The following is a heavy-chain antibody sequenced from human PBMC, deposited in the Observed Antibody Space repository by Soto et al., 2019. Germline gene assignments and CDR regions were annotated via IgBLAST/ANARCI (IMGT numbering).Heavy chain of an antibody. CDR2: ISYDGSNK. CDR1: GFTFSSYG. CDR3: VKGAYSSGWYVGY. D-gene: IGHD6-19*01. Sequence: QVQLVESGGGVVQPGRSLRLSCAASGFTFSSYGMHWVRQAPGKGLEWVAVISYDGSNKYYADSVKGRFTISRDNSKNTLCLQMNSLRAEDTAVYYCVKGAYSSGWYVGYWGQGTLVTVSS. V-gene: IGHV3-30*18. J-gene: IGHJ4*02.